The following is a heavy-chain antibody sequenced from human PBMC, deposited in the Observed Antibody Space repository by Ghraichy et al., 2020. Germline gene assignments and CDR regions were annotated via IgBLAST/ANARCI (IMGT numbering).Heavy chain of an antibody. D-gene: IGHD3-9*01. CDR1: GFTFSSYV. CDR3: ARDHDWALDF. CDR2: IDHSSDRI. Sequence: GGSLRLSCAASGFTFSSYVMNWVRQAPGKGLEWVSYIDHSSDRIYYADSVKGRFTISRDNAKNSLYLQMNSLRDEDTAVYYCARDHDWALDFWGQGVLVTFS. V-gene: IGHV3-48*02. J-gene: IGHJ4*02.